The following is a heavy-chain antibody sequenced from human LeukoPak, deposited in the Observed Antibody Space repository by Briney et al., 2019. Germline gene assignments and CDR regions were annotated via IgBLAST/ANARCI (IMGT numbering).Heavy chain of an antibody. CDR3: ARGYCSSTSCLDFDY. Sequence: GGSLRLSCAASGFTFSSYSMNWVRQAPGKGLEWVSSISSSSSYIYYADSVKGRFTISRDNAKNSLYLQMNSLRAEDTAVYYCARGYCSSTSCLDFDYWGQGTLVTVSS. V-gene: IGHV3-21*01. J-gene: IGHJ4*02. CDR1: GFTFSSYS. CDR2: ISSSSSYI. D-gene: IGHD2-2*01.